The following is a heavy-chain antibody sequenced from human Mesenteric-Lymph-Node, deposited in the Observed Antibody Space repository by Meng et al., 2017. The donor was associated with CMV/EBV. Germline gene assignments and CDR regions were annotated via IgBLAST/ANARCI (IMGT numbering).Heavy chain of an antibody. V-gene: IGHV1-69*05. CDR2: IITIFGTA. D-gene: IGHD2-15*01. CDR1: GGTFSSYA. Sequence: SVKVSCKASGGTFSSYAISWVRQAPGQGLEWMGGIITIFGTANYAQKFQGRVTITTDESTSTAYMELSSLRSEDTAVYYCARTVAPARPLDVWGQGTTVTVSS. CDR3: ARTVAPARPLDV. J-gene: IGHJ6*02.